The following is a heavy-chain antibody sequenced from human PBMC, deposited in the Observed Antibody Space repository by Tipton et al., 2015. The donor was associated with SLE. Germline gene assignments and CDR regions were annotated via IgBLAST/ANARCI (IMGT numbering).Heavy chain of an antibody. J-gene: IGHJ4*02. D-gene: IGHD4-17*01. CDR3: ARLFDAYGYFDY. CDR2: VYHSGST. Sequence: TLSLTCTVSGGSVSSSSSSYYWAWIRQSPGKGLEWSGSVYHSGSTDYNTSLKSRVTISIATSKNQFSLNLSSVTAADTAVYYCARLFDAYGYFDYWGQGTLVTVSS. V-gene: IGHV4-39*01. CDR1: GGSVSSSSSSYY.